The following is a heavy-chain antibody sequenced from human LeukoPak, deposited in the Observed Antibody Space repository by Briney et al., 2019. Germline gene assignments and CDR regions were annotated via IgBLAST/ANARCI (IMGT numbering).Heavy chain of an antibody. CDR2: FDPEDDET. D-gene: IGHD2-15*01. V-gene: IGHV1-24*01. CDR1: GYTLTELS. Sequence: ASVKVSCKVSGYTLTELSMHWVRQAPGKGLEWMGGFDPEDDETIYAQKFQGRVTMTEDTSTDTAYMELSSLRSEDTAVYYCARSSWCSGGSCYLFDYWGQGTLVTVSS. CDR3: ARSSWCSGGSCYLFDY. J-gene: IGHJ4*02.